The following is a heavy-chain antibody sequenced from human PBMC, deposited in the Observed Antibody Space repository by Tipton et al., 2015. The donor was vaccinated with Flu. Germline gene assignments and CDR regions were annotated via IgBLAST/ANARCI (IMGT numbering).Heavy chain of an antibody. CDR3: ARGSGSGTFMIFDF. CDR1: GGSLSSYY. CDR2: IYTSGGS. V-gene: IGHV4-4*07. Sequence: TLSLTCTVSGGSLSSYYWSWIRQPAGKGLEWIGRIYTSGGSKYNPSLRGRLTMSVDASKREFSLKLSSVTAADPAVYYCARGSGSGTFMIFDFWGQGMLVTGSS. D-gene: IGHD3-10*01. J-gene: IGHJ4*02.